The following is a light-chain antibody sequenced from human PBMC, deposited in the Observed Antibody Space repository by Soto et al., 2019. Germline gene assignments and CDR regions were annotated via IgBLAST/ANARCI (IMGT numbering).Light chain of an antibody. J-gene: IGKJ1*01. CDR2: DAS. Sequence: EIVLTQSPATLSLSPGEGATLSCRASRSVSSYLAWYQQKPGQAPRLLIYDASNRATGIPARFSGSGSGTDFTLTISRLEPEDFAVYYCQHYYTSYTTFGQGTKVDIK. CDR3: QHYYTSYTT. V-gene: IGKV3-11*01. CDR1: RSVSSY.